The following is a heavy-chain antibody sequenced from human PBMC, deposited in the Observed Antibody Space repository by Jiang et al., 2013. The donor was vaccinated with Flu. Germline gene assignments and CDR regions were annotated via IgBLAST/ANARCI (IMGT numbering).Heavy chain of an antibody. CDR3: ARPLYNWNYLMDY. Sequence: SVKVSCKASGYTFTGYYMHWVRQAPGQGLEWMGWINPNSGGTNYAQKFQGRVTMTRDTSISTAYMELSRLRSDDTAVYYCARPLYNWNYLMDYWGQGTLVTVSS. J-gene: IGHJ4*02. CDR1: GYTFTGYY. CDR2: INPNSGGT. D-gene: IGHD1-7*01. V-gene: IGHV1-2*02.